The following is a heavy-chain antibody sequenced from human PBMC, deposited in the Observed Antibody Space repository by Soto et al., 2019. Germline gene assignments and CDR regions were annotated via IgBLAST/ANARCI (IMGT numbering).Heavy chain of an antibody. V-gene: IGHV3-21*04. Sequence: EVQLVESGGGLVKPGGSLRLSCAASGFTFTAYSMNWVRQTPGKGLEWVSSIRSGSSYIYYADSVKGRFTISRDNAQNSLYLQMNSLRAEDTAMYYCARARSGCEFDYWGQGTLVTVSS. CDR3: ARARSGCEFDY. CDR2: IRSGSSYI. J-gene: IGHJ4*02. CDR1: GFTFTAYS. D-gene: IGHD6-19*01.